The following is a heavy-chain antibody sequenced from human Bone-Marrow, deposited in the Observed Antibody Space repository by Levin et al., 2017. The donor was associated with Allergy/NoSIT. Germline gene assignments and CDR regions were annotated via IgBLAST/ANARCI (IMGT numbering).Heavy chain of an antibody. V-gene: IGHV1-24*01. CDR1: GYTVIELS. D-gene: IGHD3-22*01. CDR3: AREWDYSDSGAYCSY. Sequence: GESLKISCKVSGYTVIELSMFWVRQAPGKGLEWMGGFDPENGETTYAQNFQGRVAMTEDTSTDTAYMELSSLRSEDTAVYYCAREWDYSDSGAYCSYWGQGTLVTVSS. CDR2: FDPENGET. J-gene: IGHJ4*02.